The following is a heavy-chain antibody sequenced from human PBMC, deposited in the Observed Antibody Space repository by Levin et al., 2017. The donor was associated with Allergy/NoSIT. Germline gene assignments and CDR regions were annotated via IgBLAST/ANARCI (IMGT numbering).Heavy chain of an antibody. D-gene: IGHD6-25*01. CDR2: IFYTGNT. J-gene: IGHJ3*01. CDR3: ASEALEAGGGAAFDL. CDR1: GRSINNYY. V-gene: IGHV4-59*01. Sequence: SQTLSLTCTVSGRSINNYYWNWIRKPPGKGLEWIGHIFYTGNTNYSPSFKSRVTISIDTSKTQFSLTLSSVTAADTAVYYCASEALEAGGGAAFDLWGQGTMVTVS.